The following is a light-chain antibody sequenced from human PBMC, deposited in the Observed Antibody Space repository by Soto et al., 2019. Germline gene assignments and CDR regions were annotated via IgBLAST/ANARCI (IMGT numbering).Light chain of an antibody. CDR2: KTS. V-gene: IGKV3-15*01. CDR1: RTIGTN. J-gene: IGKJ4*01. CDR3: QQYADWPLT. Sequence: IVMTQSPATVSVSPGESASLSCRASRTIGTNLGWYQQKPGQAPRLLISKTSTRATGVPARFSGSGSGTEFPLTITSLPSEDIAVYYCQQYADWPLTFGGGTKVDIK.